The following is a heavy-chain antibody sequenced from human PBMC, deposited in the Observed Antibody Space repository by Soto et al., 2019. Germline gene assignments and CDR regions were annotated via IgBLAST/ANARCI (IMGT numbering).Heavy chain of an antibody. J-gene: IGHJ4*02. D-gene: IGHD5-18*01. CDR2: ISWNSGSI. CDR3: ARVVDGVTGSDY. Sequence: EVQLVESGGGLVQPGRSLRLSCAASGFTFDDYAMHWVRQAPGKGLEWVSGISWNSGSIGYADSVKGRFTISRDNAKNSLYLRLDSLRDEDTAVYYCARVVDGVTGSDYWGQGTLVTVSS. V-gene: IGHV3-9*01. CDR1: GFTFDDYA.